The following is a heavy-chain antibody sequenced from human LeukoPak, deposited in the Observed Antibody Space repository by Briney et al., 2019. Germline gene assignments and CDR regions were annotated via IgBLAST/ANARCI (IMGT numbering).Heavy chain of an antibody. CDR1: GFTFSDWY. V-gene: IGHV3-11*01. D-gene: IGHD3-10*01. CDR2: ITPSGDST. Sequence: TGGSLRLSCAASGFTFSDWYISWIRQAPGKGLEWVSYITPSGDSTYYGDSVKGRFTISRDNAKNSVSLHMNSLRAEDTAVYYCARGHYGLDYWGQGTLVTVSS. J-gene: IGHJ4*02. CDR3: ARGHYGLDY.